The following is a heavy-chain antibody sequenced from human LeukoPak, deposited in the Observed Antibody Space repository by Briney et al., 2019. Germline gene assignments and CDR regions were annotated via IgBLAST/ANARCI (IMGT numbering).Heavy chain of an antibody. CDR1: GFTVSSYD. Sequence: PGGSLRLSCAASGFTVSSYDMSWVRQAPGRGLDWFSFISGSTSAAYIADSVKGRFTISRDSTSNSLHLEMNSLRDEDTAVYYCVRGHMDVWGKGTTVIVSS. CDR3: VRGHMDV. CDR2: ISGSTSAA. V-gene: IGHV3-48*02. J-gene: IGHJ6*03.